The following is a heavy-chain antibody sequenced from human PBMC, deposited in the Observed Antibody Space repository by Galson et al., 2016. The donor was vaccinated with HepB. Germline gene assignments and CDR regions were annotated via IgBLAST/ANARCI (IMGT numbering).Heavy chain of an antibody. J-gene: IGHJ6*02. CDR3: AHSRVGATGDYYYGMDV. Sequence: PALVTPTQTLTLTCTFSGFSLSTSGVGVGWIRQSPGKALEWLALIYWDDDKRYSPSLKSRLTITKDTSKNQVVLIMTNMDHVDTATYYCAHSRVGATGDYYYGMDVWGQGTTVTVSS. D-gene: IGHD1-26*01. V-gene: IGHV2-5*02. CDR2: IYWDDDK. CDR1: GFSLSTSGVG.